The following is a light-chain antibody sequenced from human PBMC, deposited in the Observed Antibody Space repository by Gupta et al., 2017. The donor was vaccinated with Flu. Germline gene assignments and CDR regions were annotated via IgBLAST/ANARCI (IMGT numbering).Light chain of an antibody. Sequence: QTAVTQESSLPVSPGGTVTLTCTSTTGAVTSASYPTWFQQKPGQAPRALIYKTNNKHPWTPARFSGSLLGDKAALTLSDVRPEDEAEYYCLLYSGGTEWVFGGGTKVTVL. V-gene: IGLV7-43*01. CDR3: LLYSGGTEWV. J-gene: IGLJ2*01. CDR2: KTN. CDR1: TGAVTSASY.